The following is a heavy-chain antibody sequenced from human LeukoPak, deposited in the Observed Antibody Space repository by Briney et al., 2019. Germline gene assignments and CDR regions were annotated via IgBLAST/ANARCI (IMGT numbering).Heavy chain of an antibody. CDR1: GFTLSTYW. J-gene: IGHJ4*02. V-gene: IGHV3-7*01. Sequence: GGSLRLSCAASGFTLSTYWMVWVRQAPGKGLEWVANIKQDGSEKYYVDSVKSRFTISRDNAKNSLYLQMNSLRDEDTAVYYCARDPGRTRYDYWGQGTLVTVSS. CDR3: ARDPGRTRYDY. CDR2: IKQDGSEK.